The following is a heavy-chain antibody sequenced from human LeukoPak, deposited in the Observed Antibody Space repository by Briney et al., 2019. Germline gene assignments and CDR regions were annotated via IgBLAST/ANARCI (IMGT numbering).Heavy chain of an antibody. CDR1: GYTFTSYD. CDR2: MNPNSGNT. D-gene: IGHD6-19*01. J-gene: IGHJ5*02. V-gene: IGHV1-8*01. CDR3: ARVGAVAGSGLIWFDP. Sequence: GASVKVSCKASGYTFTSYDINWVRQATGQGLEWMGWMNPNSGNTGYAQKFQGRVTMTRNTSISTAYMELSSLRSEDTAVYYCARVGAVAGSGLIWFDPWGQGTLVTVSS.